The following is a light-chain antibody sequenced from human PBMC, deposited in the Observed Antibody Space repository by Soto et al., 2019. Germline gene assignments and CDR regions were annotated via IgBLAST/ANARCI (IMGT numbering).Light chain of an antibody. CDR3: NSYTTSSTFVV. CDR2: EVT. Sequence: QSALTQPASVSGSPGQSITISCTGTSSDIGGYNYVSWYQQHPGKAPKLIIYEVTNRPSGVSNRFSGSKSGNTASLTISGLQADDEADYYCNSYTTSSTFVVFGGGTKLTVL. V-gene: IGLV2-14*01. CDR1: SSDIGGYNY. J-gene: IGLJ2*01.